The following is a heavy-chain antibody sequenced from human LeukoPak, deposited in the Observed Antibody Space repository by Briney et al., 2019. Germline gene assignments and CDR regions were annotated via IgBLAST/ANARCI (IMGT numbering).Heavy chain of an antibody. V-gene: IGHV3-23*01. CDR1: GFTFSGYA. Sequence: PGGSLRLSCEASGFTFSGYAVSWVRQAPGKGLEWVSGFGTDGNTHYAESVRGRFDISRDTSKSTVYLQMNSLRDEDTAVYYCAKLGDAAISDYWGQGTLVTVSS. CDR3: AKLGDAAISDY. J-gene: IGHJ4*02. D-gene: IGHD5-18*01. CDR2: FGTDGNT.